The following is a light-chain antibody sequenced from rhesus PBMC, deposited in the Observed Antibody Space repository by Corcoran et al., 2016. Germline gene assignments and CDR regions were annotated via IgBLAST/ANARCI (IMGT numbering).Light chain of an antibody. Sequence: DIQMTQSPSSLSASVGDRVTITCQASQGINSNLAWYQQTPGKVPKLLIYTASTLQRGVPSRFSGSGSGTDCTLTISSLQPEDFATYYCHDGYGIPTVGQGTKVEIK. J-gene: IGKJ1*01. CDR1: QGINSN. V-gene: IGKV1-25*01. CDR2: TAS. CDR3: HDGYGIPT.